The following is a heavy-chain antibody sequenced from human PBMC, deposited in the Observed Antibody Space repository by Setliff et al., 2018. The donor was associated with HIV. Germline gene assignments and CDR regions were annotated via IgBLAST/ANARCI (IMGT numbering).Heavy chain of an antibody. J-gene: IGHJ4*02. D-gene: IGHD6-19*01. CDR3: EVAGQ. CDR1: GGSFSGYY. Sequence: SETLSLTCAVYGGSFSGYYWTWIRQPPGRGLEWIGEIIHSGGTNYNRSLKSRVTISVDTSKNQFSLNLSSVTAADTAVYYCEVAGQWGQGTLVTAPQ. V-gene: IGHV4-34*12. CDR2: IIHSGGT.